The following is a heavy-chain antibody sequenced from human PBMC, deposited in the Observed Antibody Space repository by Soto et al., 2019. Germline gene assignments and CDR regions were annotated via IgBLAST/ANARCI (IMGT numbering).Heavy chain of an antibody. J-gene: IGHJ4*02. CDR2: ILYDGSNK. D-gene: IGHD4-17*01. CDR3: ARESSEDDYGDYVGRNYDY. Sequence: PGGSLRLSCAASGFTFSSYAMHWVRQAPGKGLEWVAVILYDGSNKYYADSVKGRFTISRDNSKNTLYLQMNSLRAEDTAVYYCARESSEDDYGDYVGRNYDYWGQGT. V-gene: IGHV3-30*01. CDR1: GFTFSSYA.